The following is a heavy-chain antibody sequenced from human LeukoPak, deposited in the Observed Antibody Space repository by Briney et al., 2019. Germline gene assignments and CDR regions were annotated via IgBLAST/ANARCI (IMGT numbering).Heavy chain of an antibody. V-gene: IGHV1-18*01. D-gene: IGHD2-15*01. CDR1: GGTFISYA. J-gene: IGHJ6*02. CDR3: ARGYCSGGSCLYGMDV. Sequence: ASVKVSCKASGGTFISYAISWVRQAPGQGLEWMGWISAYNGNTNYAQKLQGRVTMTTDTSTSTAYMELRSLRSDDTAAYYCARGYCSGGSCLYGMDVWGQGTTVTVSS. CDR2: ISAYNGNT.